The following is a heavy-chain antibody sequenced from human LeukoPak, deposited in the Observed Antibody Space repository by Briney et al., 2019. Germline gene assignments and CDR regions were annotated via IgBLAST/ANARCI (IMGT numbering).Heavy chain of an antibody. J-gene: IGHJ4*02. CDR1: GGSISSYY. CDR3: AKSGLSRFDY. D-gene: IGHD4/OR15-4a*01. Sequence: SETLSLTCTVSGGSISSYYWSWIRQPPGKGLEWIGYIYYSGSTNYNPSLKSRVTISVDTSKNQFSLKLSSVTAADTAVYYCAKSGLSRFDYWSQGTLVTVSS. CDR2: IYYSGST. V-gene: IGHV4-59*01.